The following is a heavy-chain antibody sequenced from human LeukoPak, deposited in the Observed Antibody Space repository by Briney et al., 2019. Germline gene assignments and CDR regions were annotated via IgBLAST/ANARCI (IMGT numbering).Heavy chain of an antibody. V-gene: IGHV1-2*02. D-gene: IGHD6-19*01. Sequence: ASVTVSFKASGYTFTGYYMHWVRQAPGQGLEWMGWINPNSGGTNYAQKFQGRVTMTRGTSISTAYMELSRLRSDDTAVYYCAASQEGSGWYFYFDYWGQGTLVTVSS. CDR3: AASQEGSGWYFYFDY. J-gene: IGHJ4*02. CDR2: INPNSGGT. CDR1: GYTFTGYY.